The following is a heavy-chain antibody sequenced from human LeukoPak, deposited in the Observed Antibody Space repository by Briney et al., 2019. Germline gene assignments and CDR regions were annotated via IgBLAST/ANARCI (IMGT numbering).Heavy chain of an antibody. J-gene: IGHJ4*02. V-gene: IGHV3-30-3*01. CDR2: ISYDGSNK. CDR1: GFTFSSYA. CDR3: ARYCSSTSCQDSY. D-gene: IGHD2-2*01. Sequence: GGSLRLSCAASGFTFSSYAMHWVRQAPGKGLEWVAVISYDGSNKYYADSVKGRFTISRDNSKNTLYLQRNSRRAEDTAVYYCARYCSSTSCQDSYWGQGTLVTVSS.